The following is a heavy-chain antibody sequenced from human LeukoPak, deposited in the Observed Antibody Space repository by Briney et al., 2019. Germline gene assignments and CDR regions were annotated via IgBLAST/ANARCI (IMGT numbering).Heavy chain of an antibody. V-gene: IGHV6-1*01. CDR2: TYYRSKWFH. CDR1: GDRDSSNSAA. Sequence: SQTLSLTCDISGDRDSSNSAAWTWITQSPSRGLEWLGRTYYRSKWFHDYGLSVKSRITYKPDTSKNQFSLQLSSVTPEDTAVYYCAREDMGFDYWGQGALVTVSS. D-gene: IGHD2-15*01. CDR3: AREDMGFDY. J-gene: IGHJ4*02.